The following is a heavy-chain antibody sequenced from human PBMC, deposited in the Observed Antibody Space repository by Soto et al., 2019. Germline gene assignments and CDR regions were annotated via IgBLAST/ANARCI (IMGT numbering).Heavy chain of an antibody. Sequence: ASVKVSCKASGYTFTSYGISWVRQAPGQGLEWMGWISAYNGNTNYAQKLQGRVTMTTDTSTSTAYMELRSLRSDDTAVYYCAKDRLPWFGEPIYYYYYMDVWGKGTTVTVSS. CDR1: GYTFTSYG. J-gene: IGHJ6*03. CDR3: AKDRLPWFGEPIYYYYYMDV. D-gene: IGHD3-10*01. CDR2: ISAYNGNT. V-gene: IGHV1-18*01.